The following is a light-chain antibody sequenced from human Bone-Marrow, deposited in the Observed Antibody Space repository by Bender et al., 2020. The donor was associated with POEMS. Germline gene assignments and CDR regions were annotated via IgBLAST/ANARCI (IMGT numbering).Light chain of an antibody. J-gene: IGLJ3*02. CDR3: TSYAGSNNWV. Sequence: QSALTQPASVSASPGQSITIYCTGTSNDVGRYNLVSWYQQHPGKAPRLIISEVSKRPSGVSNRFSGSKSGNTASLTISGLQAEDEADYYCTSYAGSNNWVFGGGTKLTVL. CDR1: SNDVGRYNL. V-gene: IGLV2-23*02. CDR2: EVS.